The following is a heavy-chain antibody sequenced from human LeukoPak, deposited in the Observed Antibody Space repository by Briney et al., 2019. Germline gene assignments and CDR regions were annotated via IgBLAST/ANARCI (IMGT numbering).Heavy chain of an antibody. CDR1: GFIFSSYA. CDR2: ISGGAFNR. Sequence: GGSLRLSCAASGFIFSSYAMSWVRQAPGKGLEWLSAISGGAFNRYYADSVKGRSTISRDNSKNTLYLEMNSLRAEDTAVYYCARDSSGWYAKLNRFAPWGQGTLVTVSS. V-gene: IGHV3-23*01. CDR3: ARDSSGWYAKLNRFAP. D-gene: IGHD6-19*01. J-gene: IGHJ5*02.